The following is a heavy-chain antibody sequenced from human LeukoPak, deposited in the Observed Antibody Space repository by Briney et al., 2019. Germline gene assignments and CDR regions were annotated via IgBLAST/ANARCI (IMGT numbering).Heavy chain of an antibody. CDR3: ARRPRDSSGYYLGAFHA. CDR2: IGASGADT. D-gene: IGHD3-22*01. V-gene: IGHV3-23*01. Sequence: GGSLRPSCEASGFTFGSYAMTWVRQAPGKGLDWVSVIGASGADTYYADSVKGRFTISRDNAKNTLYLHMSSLRAEDTAVYFCARRPRDSSGYYLGAFHAWGQGTTVTVSS. CDR1: GFTFGSYA. J-gene: IGHJ3*01.